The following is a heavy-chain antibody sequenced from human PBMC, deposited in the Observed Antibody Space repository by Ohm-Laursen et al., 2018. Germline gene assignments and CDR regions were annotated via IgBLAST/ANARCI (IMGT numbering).Heavy chain of an antibody. Sequence: GASVKVSCKASGGTFSSYAISWVRQAPGQGLEWMGGIIPIFGTANYAQKFQGRVTITADESTSTAYMELSSLRSEDTAVYYCAAVVPDGMDVWGQGTTVTVSS. V-gene: IGHV1-69*13. CDR1: GGTFSSYA. J-gene: IGHJ6*02. CDR2: IIPIFGTA. CDR3: AAVVPDGMDV. D-gene: IGHD2-2*01.